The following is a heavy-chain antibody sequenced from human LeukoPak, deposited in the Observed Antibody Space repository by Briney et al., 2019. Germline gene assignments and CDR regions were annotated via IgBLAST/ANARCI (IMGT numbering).Heavy chain of an antibody. Sequence: ASVKVSCKASGGTFSSYAISWVRQAPGQGLEWMGRIIPILGIANYAQKFQGRVTITADKSTSTAYMELSSLRSEDTAVYYCARDYNRVWFGEPPFDYWGQGTLVTVSS. CDR3: ARDYNRVWFGEPPFDY. J-gene: IGHJ4*02. D-gene: IGHD3-10*01. CDR1: GGTFSSYA. V-gene: IGHV1-69*04. CDR2: IIPILGIA.